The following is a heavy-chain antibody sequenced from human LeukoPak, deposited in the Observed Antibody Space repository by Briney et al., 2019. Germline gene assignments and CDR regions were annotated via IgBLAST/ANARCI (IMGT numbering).Heavy chain of an antibody. Sequence: PGGSLRLSCAASGFTFSSYGMHWVRQAPGKGLEWVAVISYDGSNKYYADSVKGRFTISRDNSKNTLYLQMSSLRAEDTAVYYCARATLYYYDSSGLNPLDYWGQGTLVTVSS. D-gene: IGHD3-22*01. CDR1: GFTFSSYG. CDR3: ARATLYYYDSSGLNPLDY. J-gene: IGHJ4*02. CDR2: ISYDGSNK. V-gene: IGHV3-30*03.